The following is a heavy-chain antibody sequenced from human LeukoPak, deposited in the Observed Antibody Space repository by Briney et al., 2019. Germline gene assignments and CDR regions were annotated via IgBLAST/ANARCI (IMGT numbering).Heavy chain of an antibody. CDR2: ISAYNGNT. D-gene: IGHD6-6*01. Sequence: ASVNVSCKASGYTFTSYGISWVRPAPGQGLEWMGWISAYNGNTNYAQKLEGRVTMTTDTSTSTAYMELRSLRSDDTAVYYCAGGSPFIAARPLYYCGQGTLVTVSS. CDR3: AGGSPFIAARPLYY. J-gene: IGHJ4*02. V-gene: IGHV1-18*01. CDR1: GYTFTSYG.